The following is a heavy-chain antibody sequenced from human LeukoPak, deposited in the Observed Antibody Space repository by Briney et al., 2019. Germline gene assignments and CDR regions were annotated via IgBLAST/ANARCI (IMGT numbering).Heavy chain of an antibody. V-gene: IGHV4-59*01. CDR3: ARVGGTNYYYYGMDV. D-gene: IGHD1-1*01. Sequence: PSETLSLTCTVSGGSISSYYWSWIRQPPGKGPEWIGYIYDSGSTNYNPSLKSRVTISVDTSKNQFSLKLSSVTAADTAVYYCARVGGTNYYYYGMDVWGQGTTVTVSS. CDR2: IYDSGST. CDR1: GGSISSYY. J-gene: IGHJ6*02.